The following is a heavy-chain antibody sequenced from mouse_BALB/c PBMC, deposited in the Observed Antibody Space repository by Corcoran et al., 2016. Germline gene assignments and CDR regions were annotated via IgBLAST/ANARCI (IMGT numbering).Heavy chain of an antibody. D-gene: IGHD2-14*01. J-gene: IGHJ1*01. Sequence: EVQLQQSGPELVKPGASVKMSCKASRYTFTDYYMTWVKQRHGKSLEWIGDINPNNGGTSYNQKFKGKATLTVDKSSSTAYMQLNSLTSEDSAVYYCARDRYWYFDVWGAGTTVTVSS. CDR3: ARDRYWYFDV. CDR1: RYTFTDYY. CDR2: INPNNGGT. V-gene: IGHV1-26*01.